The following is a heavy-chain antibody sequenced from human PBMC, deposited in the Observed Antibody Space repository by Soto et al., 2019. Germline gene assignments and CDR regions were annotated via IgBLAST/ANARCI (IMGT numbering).Heavy chain of an antibody. Sequence: ASVKVSCKVSGYTLTELSMHWVRQAPGKGLEWMGGFDPEDGETIYAQKFQGRVTMTEDTSTDTAYMELSSLRSEDTAVYYCATDLLRSGYYWFDPWGQGTLVTVPQ. CDR2: FDPEDGET. D-gene: IGHD3-3*01. J-gene: IGHJ5*02. CDR1: GYTLTELS. CDR3: ATDLLRSGYYWFDP. V-gene: IGHV1-24*01.